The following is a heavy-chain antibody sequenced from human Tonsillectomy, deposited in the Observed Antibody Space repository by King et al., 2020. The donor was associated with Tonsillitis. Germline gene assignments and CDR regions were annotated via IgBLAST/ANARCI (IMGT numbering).Heavy chain of an antibody. V-gene: IGHV1-46*01. CDR1: GYDFSNYF. D-gene: IGHD3-22*01. J-gene: IGHJ4*02. CDR3: AKSEHCYDSGGFPMAGYFFDY. CDR2: INPGGGIT. Sequence: QLVQSGAEVRKPGASVNVSCKTSGYDFSNYFIVWVRQAPGQGLEWMGIINPGGGITNYAQKFQGRVTMTRDTSTSTVNMEMTSLRSEDTAVYYCAKSEHCYDSGGFPMAGYFFDYWGQGTLVTVSS.